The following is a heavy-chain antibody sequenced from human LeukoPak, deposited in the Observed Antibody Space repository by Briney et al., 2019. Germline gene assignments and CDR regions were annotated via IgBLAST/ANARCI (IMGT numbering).Heavy chain of an antibody. J-gene: IGHJ4*02. Sequence: SETLSLSCTVSGGSINNYYWTWIRQPPGKGLECIGYVYYTGSTYYNPSLKSRVTISVASSKNQFSLKLNSVTAADTAVYYCARDSSTVTTRHFDYWGQGTLVTVSS. CDR3: ARDSSTVTTRHFDY. CDR2: VYYTGST. CDR1: GGSINNYY. D-gene: IGHD4-17*01. V-gene: IGHV4-59*01.